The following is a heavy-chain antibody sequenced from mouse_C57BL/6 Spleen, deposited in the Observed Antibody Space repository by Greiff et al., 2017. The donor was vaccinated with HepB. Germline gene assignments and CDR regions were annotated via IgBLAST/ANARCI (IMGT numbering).Heavy chain of an antibody. D-gene: IGHD1-1*01. V-gene: IGHV1-42*01. CDR3: ARTPDYYGSSYLYYFDY. CDR2: INPSTGGT. J-gene: IGHJ2*01. CDR1: GYSFTGYY. Sequence: VQLQQSGPELVKPGASVKISCKASGYSFTGYYMNWVKQSPEKSLEWIGEINPSTGGTTYNQKFKAKATLTVDKSSSTAYMQLKSLTPEDSAVYYCARTPDYYGSSYLYYFDYWGQGTTLTVSS.